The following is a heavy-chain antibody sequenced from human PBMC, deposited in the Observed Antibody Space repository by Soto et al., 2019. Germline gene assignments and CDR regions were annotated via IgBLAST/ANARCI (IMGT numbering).Heavy chain of an antibody. J-gene: IGHJ4*02. V-gene: IGHV1-3*01. CDR3: ARGYGDY. Sequence: QVQLVQSGAEVKKPGASVKFSCKTSGYTFTNYAIHWVRQAPGQRLEWMGWINAGNGNTKYSQNFQGRVTITRDTSASTAYMELSSLSSEDTAVYYCARGYGDYWGQGSLVTVSS. D-gene: IGHD6-25*01. CDR2: INAGNGNT. CDR1: GYTFTNYA.